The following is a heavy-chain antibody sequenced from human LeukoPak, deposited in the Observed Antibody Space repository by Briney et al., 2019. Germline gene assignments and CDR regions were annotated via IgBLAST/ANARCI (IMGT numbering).Heavy chain of an antibody. CDR2: IYYSGST. V-gene: IGHV4-39*01. D-gene: IGHD5-18*01. CDR1: GGSVSSSSYY. Sequence: SETLSLTCTVSGGSVSSSSYYWGWIRQPPGKGLEWIGSIYYSGSTYYNPSLKSRVTISVDTSKNQFSLKLSSVTAADTAVYYCARRAGDTAMVTLYYFDYWGQGTLVTVSS. J-gene: IGHJ4*02. CDR3: ARRAGDTAMVTLYYFDY.